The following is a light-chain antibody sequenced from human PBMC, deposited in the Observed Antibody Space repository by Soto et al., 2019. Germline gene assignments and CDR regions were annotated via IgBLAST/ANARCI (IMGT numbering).Light chain of an antibody. V-gene: IGKV3-15*01. CDR3: QQANSFPLT. J-gene: IGKJ4*01. CDR2: GAS. Sequence: DIVMTQSPGTLSLSPGERATLSCRASQSISSNLAWYQQKPGQAPRLLIYGASTRATGIPARFSGSEFGTDFTLTISSLQPEDFATYYCQQANSFPLTFGGGTKVDI. CDR1: QSISSN.